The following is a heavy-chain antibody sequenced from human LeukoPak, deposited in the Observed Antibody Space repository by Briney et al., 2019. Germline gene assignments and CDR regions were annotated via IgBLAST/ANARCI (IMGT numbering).Heavy chain of an antibody. Sequence: GGSLRLSCAASGFAFRSYAMHWVRQAPGKGLEWVAVISYDGSNKYYADSVKGRFTISRDNSKNTLYLQMNSLRAEDTAVYYCDLGFELWGQGTLVTVSS. CDR1: GFAFRSYA. CDR3: DLGFEL. J-gene: IGHJ4*02. CDR2: ISYDGSNK. V-gene: IGHV3-30-3*01. D-gene: IGHD3-10*01.